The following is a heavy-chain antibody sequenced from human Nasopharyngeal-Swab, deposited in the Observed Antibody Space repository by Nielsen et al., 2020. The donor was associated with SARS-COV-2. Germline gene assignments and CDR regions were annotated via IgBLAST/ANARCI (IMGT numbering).Heavy chain of an antibody. J-gene: IGHJ4*02. CDR2: IKQDGSEK. CDR3: ARSLYYYYDSSGYSL. Sequence: GESLNISCAASGFTFSSYWMSWVRQAPGKGLERVANIKQDGSEKYYVDSVKGRFTISRDNAKNSLYLQMNSLRAEDTAVYYCARSLYYYYDSSGYSLWGQGPLVTVSS. CDR1: GFTFSSYW. V-gene: IGHV3-7*01. D-gene: IGHD3-22*01.